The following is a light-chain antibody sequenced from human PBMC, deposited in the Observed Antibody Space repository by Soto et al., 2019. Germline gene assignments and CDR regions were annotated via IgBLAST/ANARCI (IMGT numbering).Light chain of an antibody. J-gene: IGKJ5*01. CDR2: GAS. CDR1: QSIGSN. V-gene: IGKV3-15*01. CDR3: QQYNNWPIT. Sequence: IVMTQSPATLSLSPGERATLSCRASQSIGSNLAWYQQKPGQSPRLLIYGASTRATGLPARFSGSGSGTEFTLTISSLQSEDFALYYCQQYNNWPITFGQGTRLEI.